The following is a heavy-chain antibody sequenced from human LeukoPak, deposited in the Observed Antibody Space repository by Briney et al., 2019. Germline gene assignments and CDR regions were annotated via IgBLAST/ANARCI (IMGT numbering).Heavy chain of an antibody. J-gene: IGHJ4*02. Sequence: SETLSVTCTVSGGAISRGDYYGSWIREPPGKGLEWIGYIYYSGSTYYNPSLKSRVTISVDTSKNQSSLKLSSVTAADTAVYYCARADYGSGSYYNDYWGQGTLVTVSS. D-gene: IGHD3-10*01. CDR1: GGAISRGDYY. CDR2: IYYSGST. V-gene: IGHV4-30-4*01. CDR3: ARADYGSGSYYNDY.